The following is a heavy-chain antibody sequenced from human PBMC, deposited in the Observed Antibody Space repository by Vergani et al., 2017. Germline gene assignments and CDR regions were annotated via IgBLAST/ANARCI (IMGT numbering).Heavy chain of an antibody. CDR3: ARDPGWRYFDWFRRDYYYGMDV. J-gene: IGHJ6*04. V-gene: IGHV3-30*01. CDR1: GFTFSSYA. Sequence: QVQLVESGGGVVQPGRSLRLSCAASGFTFSSYAMHWVRQAPGKGLEWVAVISYDGSNKYYADSVKGRFTISRDNSKNTLYLQMNSLRAEDTAVYYCARDPGWRYFDWFRRDYYYGMDVWGKGTTVTVSS. D-gene: IGHD3-9*01. CDR2: ISYDGSNK.